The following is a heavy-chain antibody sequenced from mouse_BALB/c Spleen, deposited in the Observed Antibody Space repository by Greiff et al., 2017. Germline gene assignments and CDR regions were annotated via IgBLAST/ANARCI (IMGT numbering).Heavy chain of an antibody. J-gene: IGHJ3*01. Sequence: VQLQQSGPELVKPGASVKVSCKASGFAFTSYNMYWVKQSHGKSLEWMGYIDPDNGGTSYNQKFKGKATLTVDKSSITAYLHLNSLTSEDSAVYDCVRRRSWFADWGQGTLVNVPA. CDR2: IDPDNGGT. V-gene: IGHV1S135*01. CDR1: GFAFTSYN. CDR3: VRRRSWFAD.